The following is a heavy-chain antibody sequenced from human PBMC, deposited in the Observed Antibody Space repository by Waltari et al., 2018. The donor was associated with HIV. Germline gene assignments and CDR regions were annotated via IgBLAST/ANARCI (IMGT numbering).Heavy chain of an antibody. V-gene: IGHV3-15*01. CDR2: IKSKTDGGTT. Sequence: EVHLVESGGGLVKTGGSLRLSCAAAGFPFSNAWMSWVRQAPGKGLEWVGRIKSKTDGGTTDYAAPVKGRFTISRDDSKNTLYLQMNSLKTEDTAVYYCTTASRGWFDPWGQGTLVTVSS. CDR1: GFPFSNAW. D-gene: IGHD3-10*01. J-gene: IGHJ5*02. CDR3: TTASRGWFDP.